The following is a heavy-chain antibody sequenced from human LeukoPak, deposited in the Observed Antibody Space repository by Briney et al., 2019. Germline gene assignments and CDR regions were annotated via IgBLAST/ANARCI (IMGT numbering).Heavy chain of an antibody. V-gene: IGHV1-18*01. CDR1: GYTFTSYG. D-gene: IGHD1-26*01. CDR3: AAPYRSGSYSLGAFDI. J-gene: IGHJ3*02. Sequence: ASVKVSCKASGYTFTSYGISWVRQAPGQGLEWMGWISAYNGNTNYAQKLQGRVTMTTDTSTSTAYMELRSLRSEDTAVYYCAAPYRSGSYSLGAFDIWGQGTMVTVSS. CDR2: ISAYNGNT.